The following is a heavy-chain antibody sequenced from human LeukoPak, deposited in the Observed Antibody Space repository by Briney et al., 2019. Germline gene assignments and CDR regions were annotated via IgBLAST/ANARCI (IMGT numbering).Heavy chain of an antibody. D-gene: IGHD3-9*01. CDR2: ISYDGSNK. CDR1: GFTFSSYS. V-gene: IGHV3-30*03. Sequence: GGSLRLSCAAPGFTFSSYSMNWVRQAPGKGLEWVAVISYDGSNKYYADSVKGRFTISRDNSKNTLYLQMNSLRAEDTAVYYCARDRDFDWFFDYWGQGTLVTVSS. J-gene: IGHJ4*02. CDR3: ARDRDFDWFFDY.